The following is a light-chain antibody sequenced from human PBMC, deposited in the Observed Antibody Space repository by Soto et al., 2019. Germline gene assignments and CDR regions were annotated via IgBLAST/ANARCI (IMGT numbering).Light chain of an antibody. CDR1: QDIRNF. CDR3: QKYNTGPLI. Sequence: DIQMTQSPSSLSASMGDRVTITCRASQDIRNFLAWYQQKPGQVPKLLIFGASTLQSGVPSRFSGSGSGTDFTLTIAGLQPEDIATYFCQKYNTGPLIFGQGTRLYIK. CDR2: GAS. J-gene: IGKJ5*01. V-gene: IGKV1-27*01.